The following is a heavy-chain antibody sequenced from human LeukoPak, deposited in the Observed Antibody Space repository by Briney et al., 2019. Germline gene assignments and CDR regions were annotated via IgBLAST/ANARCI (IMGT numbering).Heavy chain of an antibody. CDR1: GGTFSSYA. Sequence: SVKVSCKASGGTFSSYAISWVRQAPGQGLEWMGGIIPIFGTANYAQKFQGRVTITADESTSTAYMELSSLRSEDTAVYYCARDAVAARLRSYYYYMDVWGKGTTVIVSS. V-gene: IGHV1-69*13. CDR3: ARDAVAARLRSYYYYMDV. J-gene: IGHJ6*03. D-gene: IGHD6-6*01. CDR2: IIPIFGTA.